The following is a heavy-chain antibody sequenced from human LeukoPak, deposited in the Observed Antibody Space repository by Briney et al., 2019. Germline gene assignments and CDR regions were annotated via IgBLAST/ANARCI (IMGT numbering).Heavy chain of an antibody. D-gene: IGHD2-21*02. CDR3: ARQSNAVTAGGY. Sequence: PSETLSLTCTVSGGSIRSNSYYWGWIRQPPGKGLEWIGSISYSGNTYYNPSLKSRVTISVDTSKNQFSLKLSSLTAADTAVYYCARQSNAVTAGGYWGQGTLVTVSS. CDR1: GGSIRSNSYY. J-gene: IGHJ4*02. V-gene: IGHV4-39*01. CDR2: ISYSGNT.